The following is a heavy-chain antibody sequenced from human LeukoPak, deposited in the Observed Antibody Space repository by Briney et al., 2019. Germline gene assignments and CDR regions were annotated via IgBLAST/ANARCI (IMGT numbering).Heavy chain of an antibody. Sequence: GGSLRLSCAASGFTFSSYGMSWVRQAPGKGLEWVSAISGSGGSTYYADSVKGRFTISRDNSKNTTYLQMNSLKTEDTAVYYCTFYASGTYTPFDIWGQGTMVTVSS. J-gene: IGHJ3*02. CDR2: ISGSGGST. V-gene: IGHV3-23*01. D-gene: IGHD2/OR15-2a*01. CDR1: GFTFSSYG. CDR3: TFYASGTYTPFDI.